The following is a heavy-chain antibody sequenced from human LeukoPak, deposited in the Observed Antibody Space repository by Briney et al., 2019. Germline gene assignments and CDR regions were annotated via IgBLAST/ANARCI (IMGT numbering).Heavy chain of an antibody. J-gene: IGHJ4*02. CDR2: ISSGSIYL. Sequence: GGSLRLSCAASGFTFSTYTMNWVRQAPGKGLEWVSSISSGSIYLYYADSVKGRFTISKDNAKNSLYLQMNSLRAEDTAVYYCARDLHSSKYWGQGTLVTVSS. CDR1: GFTFSTYT. CDR3: ARDLHSSKY. D-gene: IGHD6-13*01. V-gene: IGHV3-21*01.